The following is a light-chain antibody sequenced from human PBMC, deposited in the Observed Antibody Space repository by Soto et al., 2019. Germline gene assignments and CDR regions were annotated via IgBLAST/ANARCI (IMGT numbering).Light chain of an antibody. Sequence: DIQMTQSPSSLSISVGGKTTITCRASESIKNYLNWYQQKPGGAPKLLIYAASTLQSGTPSRFSGSGSGTDFTLTISSLQPEDFAAYYCQQSYSTPHTFGHGTNLEI. J-gene: IGKJ2*01. CDR3: QQSYSTPHT. CDR2: AAS. V-gene: IGKV1-39*01. CDR1: ESIKNY.